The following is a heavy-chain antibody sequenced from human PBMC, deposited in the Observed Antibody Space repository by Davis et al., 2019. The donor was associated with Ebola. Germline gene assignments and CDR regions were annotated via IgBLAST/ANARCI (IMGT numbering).Heavy chain of an antibody. J-gene: IGHJ4*02. CDR1: GYSFTNYC. CDR3: ARGTDGYNPGGYFDS. V-gene: IGHV5-51*01. D-gene: IGHD5-24*01. CDR2: IYPGDSET. Sequence: GESLKISCKGSGYSFTNYCIGWVRQMPGKGLECMGIIYPGDSETRYSPSFQGQVTIPADKSITTAYLQWSSLKASDTGMYYCARGTDGYNPGGYFDSWGQGTLVTVSS.